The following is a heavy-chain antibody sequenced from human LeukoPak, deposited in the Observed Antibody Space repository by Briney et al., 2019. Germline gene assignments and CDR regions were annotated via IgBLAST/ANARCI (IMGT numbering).Heavy chain of an antibody. Sequence: PSETLSLTCAVSGGSISSSNWWSWVRQPPGKGLEWIGEIYHSGSTNYNPSLKSRVTISVDKSKNQFSLKLSSVTAADTAVYYCAREGRQWLGDETFDYWGQGTLVTVSS. J-gene: IGHJ4*02. CDR2: IYHSGST. V-gene: IGHV4-4*02. CDR1: GGSISSSNW. CDR3: AREGRQWLGDETFDY. D-gene: IGHD6-19*01.